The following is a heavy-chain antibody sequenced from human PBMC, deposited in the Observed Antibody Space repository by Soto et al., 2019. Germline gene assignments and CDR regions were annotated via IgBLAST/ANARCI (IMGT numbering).Heavy chain of an antibody. J-gene: IGHJ6*02. CDR2: ISGSGGST. V-gene: IGHV3-23*01. CDR1: GFTFSSYA. Sequence: GGSLRLSCAASGFTFSSYAMSWVRQAPGKGLEWVSAISGSGGSTYYADTVKGRFTISRDNSKNTLYLQMNSLRAEDTAVYYCSFISAAAGTNYYYYGMDGWGQGTTVTVSS. D-gene: IGHD6-13*01. CDR3: SFISAAAGTNYYYYGMDG.